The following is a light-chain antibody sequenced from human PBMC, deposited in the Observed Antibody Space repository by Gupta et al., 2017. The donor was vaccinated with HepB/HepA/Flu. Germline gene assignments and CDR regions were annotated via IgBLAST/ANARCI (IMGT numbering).Light chain of an antibody. CDR1: SSDVGAYNC. Sequence: QSALTQPRSVSGSPGQSVTISCTGTSSDVGAYNCVSWYQQHPGKAPKLMIYDVTKRPSGVPDRFSGSKSGNTASLTISGLQAEDEADYYCCSYAGSSTFVLFGGGAKLTVL. CDR2: DVT. J-gene: IGLJ2*01. CDR3: CSYAGSSTFVL. V-gene: IGLV2-11*01.